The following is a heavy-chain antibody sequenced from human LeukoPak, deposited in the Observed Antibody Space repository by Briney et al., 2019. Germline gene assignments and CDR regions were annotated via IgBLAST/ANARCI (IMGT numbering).Heavy chain of an antibody. CDR2: IYTSGST. D-gene: IGHD3-22*01. CDR1: GGSISSYY. J-gene: IGHJ5*02. CDR3: ARDLTYYYDSSGYYPFDP. Sequence: SSETLSLTCTVSGGSISSYYWSWIRQPAGKGLEWIGRIYTSGSTNYNPSLKSRVTMSVDTSKNQFSLKLSSVTAADTAVYYCARDLTYYYDSSGYYPFDPWGQGTLVTVSS. V-gene: IGHV4-4*07.